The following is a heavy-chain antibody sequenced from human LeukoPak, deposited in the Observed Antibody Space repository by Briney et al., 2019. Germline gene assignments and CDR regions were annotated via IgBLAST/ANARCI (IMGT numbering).Heavy chain of an antibody. J-gene: IGHJ4*02. CDR1: GGSFSGYY. CDR2: INHSGST. D-gene: IGHD3-3*01. V-gene: IGHV4-34*01. CDR3: ARVGFWSGYSSGY. Sequence: SETLSLTCAVYGGSFSGYYWSWIRQPPGRGLEWIGEINHSGSTNYNPSLKSRVTISVDTSKNQFSLKLSSVTAADTAVYYCARVGFWSGYSSGYWGQGTLVTVSS.